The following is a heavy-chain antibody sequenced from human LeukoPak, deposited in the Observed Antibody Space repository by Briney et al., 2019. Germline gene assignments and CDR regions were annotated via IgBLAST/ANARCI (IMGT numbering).Heavy chain of an antibody. J-gene: IGHJ4*02. CDR2: ITGSGGFT. V-gene: IGHV3-23*01. CDR3: VRSLDY. Sequence: PGGSLRLSCAASVFPLSTYSMKWVRQAPGKGLEWVSVITGSGGFTQYADSVKGRFTISRDNSKNTVYLQMNSLRVEDTALYYCVRSLDYWGQGTLVTVSS. CDR1: VFPLSTYS.